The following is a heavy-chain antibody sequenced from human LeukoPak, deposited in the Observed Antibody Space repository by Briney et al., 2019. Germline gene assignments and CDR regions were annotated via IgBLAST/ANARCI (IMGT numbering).Heavy chain of an antibody. V-gene: IGHV4-39*01. CDR2: ISYSGST. Sequence: SETLSLTCTVSGGSISSSTFYWGWIRQPPGKGLEWIGIISYSGSTYYNPSLKSRVTISVDTSKNQFSLKLSSVTAADTAVYYCARRSYGTDYFDYWGQGTLVTVSS. CDR1: GGSISSSTFY. D-gene: IGHD5-18*01. CDR3: ARRSYGTDYFDY. J-gene: IGHJ4*02.